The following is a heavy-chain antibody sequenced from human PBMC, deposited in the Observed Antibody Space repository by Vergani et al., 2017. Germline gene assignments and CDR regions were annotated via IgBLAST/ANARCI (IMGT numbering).Heavy chain of an antibody. Sequence: QVQLQESGPGLVKPSQTLSLTCTVSGGSISSYYWSWIRQPPGKGLEWIGYIYYSGSTNYNPSLKSRVTISVDTSKNQFSLKLSSVTAADTAVYYCARDRGWLRPFDYWGQGTLVTVSS. V-gene: IGHV4-59*12. CDR3: ARDRGWLRPFDY. CDR2: IYYSGST. J-gene: IGHJ4*02. CDR1: GGSISSYY. D-gene: IGHD3-22*01.